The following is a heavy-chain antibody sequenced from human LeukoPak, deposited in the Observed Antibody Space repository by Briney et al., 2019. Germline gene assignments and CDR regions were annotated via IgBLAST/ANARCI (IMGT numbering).Heavy chain of an antibody. J-gene: IGHJ4*02. D-gene: IGHD6-13*01. CDR1: GFTFDDYG. Sequence: GRSLRLSCEASGFTFDDYGMHWVRQAPGKGLEWVSTISWNSTSVGYVDSAKGRFTISRDNAKKTLYLQMNSLRPEDTALYYCAKDYGYSSSWYDYWGQGTLVTVSS. CDR2: ISWNSTSV. V-gene: IGHV3-9*01. CDR3: AKDYGYSSSWYDY.